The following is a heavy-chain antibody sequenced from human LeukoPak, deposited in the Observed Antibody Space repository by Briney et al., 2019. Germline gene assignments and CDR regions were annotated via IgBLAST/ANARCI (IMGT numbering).Heavy chain of an antibody. CDR2: INPSGGST. CDR3: ARDAANYYDSSGYYHYGGAY. CDR1: GYTFTSYY. D-gene: IGHD3-22*01. V-gene: IGHV1-46*01. J-gene: IGHJ4*02. Sequence: ASVKVSCKASGYTFTSYYMHWVRQAPGQGLEWMGMINPSGGSTSYAQKFQGRVTMTRDTSTSTVYMELSSLRSEDTAVYYCARDAANYYDSSGYYHYGGAYWGQGTLVTVSS.